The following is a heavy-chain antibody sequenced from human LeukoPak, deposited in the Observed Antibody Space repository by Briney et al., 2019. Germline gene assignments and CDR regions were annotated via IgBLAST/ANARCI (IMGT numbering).Heavy chain of an antibody. Sequence: SETLSLTCAVYGYSISSGYYWGWIRQPPGKGLEWIGSIYHSGSTYYNPSLKSRVTISVDTSKNQFSLKLSSVTAADTAVYYCARPIYYDSSGYLYWGQGTLVTVSS. CDR1: GYSISSGYY. CDR2: IYHSGST. V-gene: IGHV4-38-2*01. D-gene: IGHD3-22*01. CDR3: ARPIYYDSSGYLY. J-gene: IGHJ4*02.